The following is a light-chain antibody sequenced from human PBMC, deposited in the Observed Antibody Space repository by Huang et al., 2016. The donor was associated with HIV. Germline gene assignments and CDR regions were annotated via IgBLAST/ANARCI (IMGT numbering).Light chain of an antibody. CDR1: QSVNNY. Sequence: EIVLTQSPATLSLSPGERATLSCRASQSVNNYLPWYQQKPGQAPRLLIYDASNRSTGIPARFSGSGSGTDFTLTISSLEPEDSAVYYCQQRDNWPPITFGQGTRLEIK. J-gene: IGKJ5*01. V-gene: IGKV3-11*01. CDR3: QQRDNWPPIT. CDR2: DAS.